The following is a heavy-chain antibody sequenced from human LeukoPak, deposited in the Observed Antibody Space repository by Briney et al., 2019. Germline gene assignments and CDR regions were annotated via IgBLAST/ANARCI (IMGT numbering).Heavy chain of an antibody. CDR2: MNPNSGNT. CDR3: ARLFGGYYYYYMDV. D-gene: IGHD3-10*01. Sequence: GASVKVSCKASGYTFTSYDINWVRQATGQGLEWMGWMNPNSGNTGYAQKFQGRATMTRNTSINTAYMELSSLRSEDTAVYYCARLFGGYYYYYMDVWGKGTTVTISS. J-gene: IGHJ6*03. CDR1: GYTFTSYD. V-gene: IGHV1-8*01.